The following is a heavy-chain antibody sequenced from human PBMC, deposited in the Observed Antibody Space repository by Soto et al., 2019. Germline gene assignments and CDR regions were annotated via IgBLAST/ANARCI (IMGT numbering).Heavy chain of an antibody. J-gene: IGHJ6*02. D-gene: IGHD6-19*01. CDR2: IVVGSGNT. V-gene: IGHV1-58*01. CDR3: AAPRYSSGWFYYYGMDV. CDR1: GFTFTSSA. Sequence: ASVKVSCKASGFTFTSSAVQWVRQARGQRLEWIGWIVVGSGNTNYAQKFQERVTITRDMSTSTAYMELSSLRSEDTAVYYCAAPRYSSGWFYYYGMDVWGQGPTVTVSS.